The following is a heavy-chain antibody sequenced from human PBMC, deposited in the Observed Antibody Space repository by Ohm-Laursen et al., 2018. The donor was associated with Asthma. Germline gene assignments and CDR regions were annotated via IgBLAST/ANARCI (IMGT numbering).Heavy chain of an antibody. CDR2: IYYSGST. CDR1: GGSISSSSYY. D-gene: IGHD1-26*01. CDR3: GRHLVGASLDY. Sequence: SDTLSLTCTVSGGSISSSSYYWGWIRQPPGKGLEWIGSIYYSGSTYYNPSLKSRVTISVDTSKNQFSRKLSSVTAADTAVYYCGRHLVGASLDYWGQGTLVTVSS. V-gene: IGHV4-39*01. J-gene: IGHJ4*02.